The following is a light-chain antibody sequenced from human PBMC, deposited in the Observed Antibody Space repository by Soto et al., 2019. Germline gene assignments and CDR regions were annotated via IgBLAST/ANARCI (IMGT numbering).Light chain of an antibody. CDR2: DAS. V-gene: IGKV3-11*01. J-gene: IGKJ4*01. CDR1: ESVSNY. CDR3: QERSSSLLT. Sequence: EIVLTQSPATLSLSPGERATLSCRASESVSNYLAWYQQKPGQAPRLLIYDASNRATGIPTRFSGSGSGTGFPLPIRSPGPEGFAGYFRQERSSSLLTFGGRNRVEIK.